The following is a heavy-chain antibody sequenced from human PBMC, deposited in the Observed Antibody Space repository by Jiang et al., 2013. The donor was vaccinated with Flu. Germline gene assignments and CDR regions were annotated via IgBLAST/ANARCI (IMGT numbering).Heavy chain of an antibody. D-gene: IGHD6-13*01. CDR1: GGTFSSYA. CDR3: ARGEYSSSWQGDYYYGMDV. Sequence: GAEVKKPGSSVKVSCKASGGTFSSYAISWVRQAPGQGLEWMGGIIPIFGTANYAQKFQGRATITADESTSTAYMELSSLRSGDTAVYYCARGEYSSSWQGDYYYGMDVWGQGTTVTVSS. V-gene: IGHV1-69*01. CDR2: IIPIFGTA. J-gene: IGHJ6*02.